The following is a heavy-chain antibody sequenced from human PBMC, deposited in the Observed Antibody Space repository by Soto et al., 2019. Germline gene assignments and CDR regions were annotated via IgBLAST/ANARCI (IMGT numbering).Heavy chain of an antibody. Sequence: ETLSLTCAVYVGSFSGYYWSWIRQPPGKGLEWIGEINHSGSTNYNPSLKSRVTISVDTSKNQFSLKLSSVTAADTAVYYCARDYGSGSNWFDPWGQGTRVTVSS. CDR3: ARDYGSGSNWFDP. V-gene: IGHV4-34*01. J-gene: IGHJ5*02. CDR1: VGSFSGYY. D-gene: IGHD3-10*01. CDR2: INHSGST.